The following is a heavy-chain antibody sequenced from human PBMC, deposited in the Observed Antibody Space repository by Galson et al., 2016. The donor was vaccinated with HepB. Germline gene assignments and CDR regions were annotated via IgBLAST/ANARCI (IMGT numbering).Heavy chain of an antibody. J-gene: IGHJ4*02. CDR1: GGSVTSGPYY. V-gene: IGHV4-61*01. CDR3: ARGTRPYSNYPPTLDY. D-gene: IGHD4-11*01. Sequence: SLTCTVSGGSVTSGPYYWSWIRQPPGKGLEWVGYMYYSGSTNYNPSLKSRVTISIDTSKNQFSVKLRSVTAADTAVYFCARGTRPYSNYPPTLDYWGQGTLVTVSS. CDR2: MYYSGST.